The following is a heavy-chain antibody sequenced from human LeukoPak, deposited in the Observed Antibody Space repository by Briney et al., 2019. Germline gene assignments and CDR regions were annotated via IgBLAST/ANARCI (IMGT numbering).Heavy chain of an antibody. CDR1: GFTFSDYY. Sequence: GGSLRLSCAASGFTFSDYYMSWVRQAPGKGLEWVSYISSSGSTIYYADSVKGRFTISRDNAKNSLYLQMNSLRAEDTAVYYCARDPSLLDAFDIWGQGTMVTVSS. V-gene: IGHV3-11*04. CDR2: ISSSGSTI. J-gene: IGHJ3*02. CDR3: ARDPSLLDAFDI.